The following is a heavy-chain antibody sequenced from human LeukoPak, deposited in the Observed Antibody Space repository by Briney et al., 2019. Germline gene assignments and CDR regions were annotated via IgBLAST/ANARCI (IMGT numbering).Heavy chain of an antibody. J-gene: IGHJ4*02. CDR3: ASGYSYGSLRF. CDR1: GFTFSSYS. CDR2: ISSGSTYI. Sequence: PGGSLRLSCVASGFTFSSYSGIWVRHTPGKGLECVSSISSGSTYIYSPDSVRGRFTISRDNAKNSLFLQMDSLRPEDTAVYYCASGYSYGSLRFWGQGTLVTVSS. D-gene: IGHD5-18*01. V-gene: IGHV3-21*01.